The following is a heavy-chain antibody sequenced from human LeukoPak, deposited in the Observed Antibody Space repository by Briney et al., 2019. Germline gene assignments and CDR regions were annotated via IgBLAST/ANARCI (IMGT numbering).Heavy chain of an antibody. CDR2: ISSSSSYI. CDR3: ARDLRPQYYDSSGYYGH. D-gene: IGHD3-22*01. J-gene: IGHJ4*02. CDR1: GFTFSSYS. Sequence: GGSLRLSCAASGFTFSSYSMNWVRQAPGKGLEWVSSISSSSSYIYYADSVKGRFTISRDNAKNSLYLQMNSLRAEDTAVYYCARDLRPQYYDSSGYYGHWGQGTLVTVSS. V-gene: IGHV3-21*01.